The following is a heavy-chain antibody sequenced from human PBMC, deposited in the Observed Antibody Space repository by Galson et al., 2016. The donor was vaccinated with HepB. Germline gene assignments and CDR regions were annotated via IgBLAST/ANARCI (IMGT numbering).Heavy chain of an antibody. V-gene: IGHV2-5*01. CDR3: ARRGLFGVVIPFDY. Sequence: PALVKPTQTLTLTCTFSGFSLNTSGVAAGWIRQPPGKALEWLALIYWNDDKRYSPSLKNRLTIIKDTSKNQVVLTVTDVDPLDTATYFCARRGLFGVVIPFDYWGQGTLVIVSS. CDR1: GFSLNTSGVA. D-gene: IGHD3-3*01. CDR2: IYWNDDK. J-gene: IGHJ4*02.